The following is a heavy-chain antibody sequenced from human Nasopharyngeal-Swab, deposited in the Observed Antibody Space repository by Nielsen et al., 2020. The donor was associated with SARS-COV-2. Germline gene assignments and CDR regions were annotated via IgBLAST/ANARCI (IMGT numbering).Heavy chain of an antibody. J-gene: IGHJ6*03. D-gene: IGHD2-15*01. CDR1: GGPISSSSYY. Sequence: GSLRLSCTVPGGPISSSSYYWGWIRQPPGKGLEWIGSIYYSGSTYYNPSLKSPVTISVDTSKNQFSLKLSSVTAADTAVYYCARQSVRSIVVVVAVKGYYYMDVWGKGTTATVSS. V-gene: IGHV4-39*01. CDR2: IYYSGST. CDR3: ARQSVRSIVVVVAVKGYYYMDV.